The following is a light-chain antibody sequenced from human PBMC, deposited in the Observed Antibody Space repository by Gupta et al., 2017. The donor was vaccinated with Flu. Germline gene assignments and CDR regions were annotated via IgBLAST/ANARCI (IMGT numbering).Light chain of an antibody. V-gene: IGLV2-14*01. CDR2: DVS. CDR1: SSDVGGYKY. J-gene: IGLJ2*01. Sequence: SALTQPASVSGSLGQSITIACTGTSSDVGGYKYVSWYQQHPDKAPKLMIYDVSKRPAGVSNRFSGSKSGNTASLTISGLQAEDEAEYYCSSYTSSSSLVVFGGGTRLTVL. CDR3: SSYTSSSSLVV.